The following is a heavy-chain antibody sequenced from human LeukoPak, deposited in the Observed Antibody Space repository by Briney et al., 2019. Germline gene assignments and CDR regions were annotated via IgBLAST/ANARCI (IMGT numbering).Heavy chain of an antibody. Sequence: GGSLRLSCAASGFTFSSYAMHCVRQAPGKGLEWVAVISYDGSNKYYADSVKGRFTISRDNSKNTLYLQMNSLRAEDTAVYYCARDPGLGFVVVTAPQVGYGMDVWGQGTTVTVSS. D-gene: IGHD2-21*02. V-gene: IGHV3-30-3*01. CDR3: ARDPGLGFVVVTAPQVGYGMDV. J-gene: IGHJ6*02. CDR2: ISYDGSNK. CDR1: GFTFSSYA.